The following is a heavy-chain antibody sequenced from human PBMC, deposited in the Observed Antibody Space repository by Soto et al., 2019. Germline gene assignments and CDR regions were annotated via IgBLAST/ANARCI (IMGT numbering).Heavy chain of an antibody. D-gene: IGHD2-2*01. V-gene: IGHV1-2*04. Sequence: ASVKVSCKASGYTFTGYYMHWVRQAPGQGLEWMGWINPNSGGTNYAQKFQGWVTMTRDTSISTAYMELSRLRSDDTAVYYCARDYCSSTSCYARGGWFDPWGQGTLVTAPQ. CDR2: INPNSGGT. J-gene: IGHJ5*02. CDR1: GYTFTGYY. CDR3: ARDYCSSTSCYARGGWFDP.